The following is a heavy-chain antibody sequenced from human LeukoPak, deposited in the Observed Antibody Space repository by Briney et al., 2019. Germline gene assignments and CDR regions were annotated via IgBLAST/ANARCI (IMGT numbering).Heavy chain of an antibody. J-gene: IGHJ4*02. CDR3: VREEAGTADY. CDR1: GFTFSDDY. CDR2: ISNSGSIT. V-gene: IGHV3-11*01. Sequence: GGSLRLSCAASGFTFSDDYMSWIRQAPGKGLEWVAYISNSGSITCYTDSVKGRFTISRDNAKNSLYPQMNSLRAEDTAVYYCVREEAGTADYWGQVPLVTVS. D-gene: IGHD6-19*01.